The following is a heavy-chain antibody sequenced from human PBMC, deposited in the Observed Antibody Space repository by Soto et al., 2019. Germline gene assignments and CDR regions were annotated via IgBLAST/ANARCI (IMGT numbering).Heavy chain of an antibody. D-gene: IGHD2-21*02. CDR1: GGSISSSTYY. V-gene: IGHV4-39*02. CDR3: ARLIPYCGGNCYSVGDFDI. CDR2: ISNSRGT. Sequence: PSETLSHTCTVSGGSISSSTYYWAWTPQPPGKGLHWSGSISNSRGTYINPSLKSRVTSSVATPKNHTSLNLKTLTVSARALYYCARLIPYCGGNCYSVGDFDIGGQGKMVT. J-gene: IGHJ3*02.